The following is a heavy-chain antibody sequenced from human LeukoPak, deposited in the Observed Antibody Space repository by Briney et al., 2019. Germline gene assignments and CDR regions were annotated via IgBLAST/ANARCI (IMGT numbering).Heavy chain of an antibody. D-gene: IGHD3-10*01. Sequence: ASVKVSCKASGYTFTSYGISWVRQAPGQGLEWRGWISAYNGNTNDAQKRQGRVTMTTDTSTSTAHMELRSLRSDDTAVYYCASSLSGSVYNPLDYWGQGTLVTVSS. J-gene: IGHJ4*02. V-gene: IGHV1-18*01. CDR3: ASSLSGSVYNPLDY. CDR1: GYTFTSYG. CDR2: ISAYNGNT.